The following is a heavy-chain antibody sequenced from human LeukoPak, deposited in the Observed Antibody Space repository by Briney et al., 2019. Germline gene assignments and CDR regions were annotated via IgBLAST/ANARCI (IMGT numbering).Heavy chain of an antibody. D-gene: IGHD6-19*01. J-gene: IGHJ5*02. CDR2: ISSSSSYI. Sequence: GGSLRLSCAASGFTFSSYSMNWVRQAPGKGLEWVSSISSSSSYIYYADSVKGRFTISRDNAKNSLYLQMNSLRAEDTAVYYCARDLSSGWYWFDPWGQGTLVTVSS. V-gene: IGHV3-21*01. CDR1: GFTFSSYS. CDR3: ARDLSSGWYWFDP.